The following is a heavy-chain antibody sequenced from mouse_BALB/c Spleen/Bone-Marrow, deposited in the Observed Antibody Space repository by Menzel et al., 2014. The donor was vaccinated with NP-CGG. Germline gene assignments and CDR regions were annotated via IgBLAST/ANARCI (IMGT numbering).Heavy chain of an antibody. D-gene: IGHD4-1*01. CDR1: GFTFSDYY. Sequence: VQLKESGGGLVQPGGSLKLSYATSGFTFSDYYMYWVRQTPEKRLEWVAYITKGGGSTYYPDIVKGRFTISRDNAKNTLYLQMSRLKSEDTAMYYCARQLAYAMDYWGQGTSVTVSS. CDR3: ARQLAYAMDY. V-gene: IGHV5-12*02. J-gene: IGHJ4*01. CDR2: ITKGGGST.